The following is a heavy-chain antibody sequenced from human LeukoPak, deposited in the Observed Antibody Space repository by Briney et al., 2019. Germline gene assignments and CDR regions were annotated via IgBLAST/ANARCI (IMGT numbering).Heavy chain of an antibody. V-gene: IGHV4-34*01. CDR3: ARRLAVTGIYCFDH. CDR2: INHSGST. D-gene: IGHD6-19*01. Sequence: SETLSLTCAVYGGSFSGYYWSWIRQPPGKGLEWIGEINHSGSTNYNPSLQSRVTISADTSKNQFSLRLTSVTAADTAVYYCARRLAVTGIYCFDHWGQGTPVTVSS. CDR1: GGSFSGYY. J-gene: IGHJ4*02.